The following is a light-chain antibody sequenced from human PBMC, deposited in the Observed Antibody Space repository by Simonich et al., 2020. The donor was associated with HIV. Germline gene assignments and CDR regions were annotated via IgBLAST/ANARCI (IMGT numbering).Light chain of an antibody. J-gene: IGKJ4*01. CDR1: QSISSY. Sequence: DIQMTQSLSSVSASVGDRVNIACRASQSISSYLNWYQQKPGKAPKLLIYAASSLQSGVPSRFRGSGSGTDFILTISSLQPEDFATYYCQQSYSTPLTFGGGTKVDIK. CDR3: QQSYSTPLT. V-gene: IGKV1-39*01. CDR2: AAS.